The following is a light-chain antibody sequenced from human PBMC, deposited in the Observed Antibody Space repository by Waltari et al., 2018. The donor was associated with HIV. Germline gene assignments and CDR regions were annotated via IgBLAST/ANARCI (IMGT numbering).Light chain of an antibody. Sequence: QSVVTQPPSASGTPGQRVTISCSGSGSNIGTYSVNWYQHFPGTAPKLLIYMNDQRPSGCPGRFSGSQSGTSASRAISGLQYDDEADYYCAVWDDSLGGAVFGGGTKLTVL. CDR2: MND. CDR3: AVWDDSLGGAV. CDR1: GSNIGTYS. J-gene: IGLJ2*01. V-gene: IGLV1-47*01.